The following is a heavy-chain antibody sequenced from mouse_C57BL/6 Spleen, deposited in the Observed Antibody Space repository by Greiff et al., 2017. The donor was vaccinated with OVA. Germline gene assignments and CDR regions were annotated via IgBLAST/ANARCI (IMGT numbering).Heavy chain of an antibody. CDR2: IYPGNSDT. CDR3: TREGYYGSSFYYFDY. V-gene: IGHV1-5*01. J-gene: IGHJ2*01. Sequence: VQLQQSGTVLARPGASVKMSCKTSGYTFTSYWMHWVKQRPGPGLEWIGAIYPGNSDTSYNQKFKGKGKLTAVTSASTAYMELSSLTNEDSAVYYCTREGYYGSSFYYFDYWGQGTTLTVSS. D-gene: IGHD1-1*01. CDR1: GYTFTSYW.